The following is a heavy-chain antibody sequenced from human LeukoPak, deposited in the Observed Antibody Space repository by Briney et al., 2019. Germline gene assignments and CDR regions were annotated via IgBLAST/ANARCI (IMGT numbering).Heavy chain of an antibody. V-gene: IGHV3-23*01. CDR2: ITENGGGT. Sequence: GGSLRFSCEGSGFSFSSYYMSWVRQAPGKGLEWVSSITENGGGTYYADSVKGRFIISRDNSKNTLYLQMNSLRVDDTAIYYCTKGKVNQVGGLDCWGQGTLVTVSS. J-gene: IGHJ4*02. CDR1: GFSFSSYY. CDR3: TKGKVNQVGGLDC. D-gene: IGHD1-26*01.